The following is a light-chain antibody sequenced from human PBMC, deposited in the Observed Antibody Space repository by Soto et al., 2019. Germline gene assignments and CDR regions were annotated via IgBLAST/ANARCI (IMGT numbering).Light chain of an antibody. Sequence: EIVLTQSPGTLSVSPGERATLSCRASQTVGSYLAWFRQTPGQAPRLLIYDTSIRATGIPARFSGSGSGTDFTLTISSLEAEDFAVYYCQQRSDWPPTFGQGTKVDIK. CDR3: QQRSDWPPT. J-gene: IGKJ1*01. CDR1: QTVGSY. CDR2: DTS. V-gene: IGKV3-11*01.